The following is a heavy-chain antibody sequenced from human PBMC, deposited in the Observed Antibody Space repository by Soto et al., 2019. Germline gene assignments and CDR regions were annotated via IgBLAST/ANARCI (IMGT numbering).Heavy chain of an antibody. Sequence: QVQLVQSGAEVKKPGASVKVSCKASGYTFTSYGISWVRQAPGQGLEWMGWISAYNGNTNYAQKLQGRVTMTTDTXXXXXXXXXXXXXXDDTAVYYCARVIRSWYFDYWGQGTLVTVSS. CDR3: ARVIRSWYFDY. CDR1: GYTFTSYG. V-gene: IGHV1-18*01. D-gene: IGHD3-10*01. CDR2: ISAYNGNT. J-gene: IGHJ4*02.